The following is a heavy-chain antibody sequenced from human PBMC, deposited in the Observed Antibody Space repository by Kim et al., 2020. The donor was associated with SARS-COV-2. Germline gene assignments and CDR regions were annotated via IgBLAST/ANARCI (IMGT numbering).Heavy chain of an antibody. CDR1: GGSLSSSGYY. D-gene: IGHD3-22*01. CDR2: IYYRGST. CDR3: ARDYDSSGYYDI. Sequence: SATLSLTCTVSGGSLSSSGYYWSWFRPHPGKGLEWIGYIYYRGSTYYSPSLKSRLTISVDTSKNQFSLKLSSVSAADTAVYYCARDYDSSGYYDIWGQGILVTVAA. J-gene: IGHJ4*02. V-gene: IGHV4-31*03.